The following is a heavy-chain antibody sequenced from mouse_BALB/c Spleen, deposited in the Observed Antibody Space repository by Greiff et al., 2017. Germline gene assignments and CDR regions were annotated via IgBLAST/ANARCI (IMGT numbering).Heavy chain of an antibody. D-gene: IGHD2-3*01. V-gene: IGHV1-31*01. J-gene: IGHJ2*01. CDR3: ARDDGYYGYFDY. CDR1: GYSFTGYY. Sequence: VQLQQSGPELVKPGASVKISCKASGYSFTGYYMHWVKQSHVKSLEWIGRINPYNGATSYNQNFKDKASLTVDKSSSTAYMELHSLTSEDSAAYYCARDDGYYGYFDYWGQGTTLTVSS. CDR2: INPYNGAT.